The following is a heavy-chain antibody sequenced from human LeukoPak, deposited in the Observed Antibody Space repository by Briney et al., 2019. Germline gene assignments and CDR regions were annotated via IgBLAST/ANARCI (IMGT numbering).Heavy chain of an antibody. CDR1: GFTFRDYD. D-gene: IGHD5/OR15-5a*01. J-gene: IGHJ3*02. CDR2: IGIRDDK. V-gene: IGHV3-13*01. CDR3: IRGGIRVSGIDAFDI. Sequence: AGGSLRPSGAASGFTFRDYDMHWVPQVPGRGLEWVSAIGIRDDKHYPDSVKGRFTISRENAKNSLYLQMNTLRDGDTAMYYCIRGGIRVSGIDAFDIWGQGTMVTVSS.